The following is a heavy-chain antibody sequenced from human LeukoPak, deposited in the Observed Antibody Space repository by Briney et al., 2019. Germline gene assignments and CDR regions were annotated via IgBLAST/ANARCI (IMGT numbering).Heavy chain of an antibody. Sequence: SETLSLTCVVYGGSFRGHYWSWIRQPPGKGLEWIGEINHSGSVNYNPSLKSRVTVSVDTSKNKFSLKLNSVPAAARAVYYCAFTAGSYYLDSWGQGTLVTVSS. J-gene: IGHJ4*02. V-gene: IGHV4-34*01. CDR3: AFTAGSYYLDS. D-gene: IGHD1-26*01. CDR2: INHSGSV. CDR1: GGSFRGHY.